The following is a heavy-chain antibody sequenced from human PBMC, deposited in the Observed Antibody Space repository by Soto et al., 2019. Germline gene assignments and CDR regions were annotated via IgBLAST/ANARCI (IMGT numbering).Heavy chain of an antibody. CDR1: QFPFDVYS. Sequence: ASQFPFDVYSMHWFRQAPGKGLEWVSYIRHTTSATFYADAVKGRFTISRDNRKNSLFLQMNSLRDDDTGVYFCARDRGSSGMFELDVWGPGTLVTVSS. CDR3: ARDRGSSGMFELDV. V-gene: IGHV3-48*02. D-gene: IGHD6-19*01. J-gene: IGHJ3*01. CDR2: IRHTTSAT.